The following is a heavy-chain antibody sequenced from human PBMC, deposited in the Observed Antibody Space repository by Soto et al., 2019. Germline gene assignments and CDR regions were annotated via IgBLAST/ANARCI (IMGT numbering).Heavy chain of an antibody. Sequence: PGESLKISCNGSGYIFTSYWIGWVRQMPGKGLEWMGIIYPGDSDTRYSPSSQGQVTISADKSISTAYLQWSSLKASDTAMYYCARHVGGTYYYYYGMDVWGQGTTVTVSS. V-gene: IGHV5-51*01. CDR3: ARHVGGTYYYYYGMDV. CDR1: GYIFTSYW. J-gene: IGHJ6*02. D-gene: IGHD3-16*01. CDR2: IYPGDSDT.